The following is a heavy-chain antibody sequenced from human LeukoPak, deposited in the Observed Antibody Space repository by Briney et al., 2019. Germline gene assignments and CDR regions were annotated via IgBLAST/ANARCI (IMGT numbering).Heavy chain of an antibody. J-gene: IGHJ3*02. CDR2: IYHSGST. D-gene: IGHD6-6*01. Sequence: SETLSLTCTVSGGSISSYYWSWIRQPPGKGLEWIGYIYHSGSTNYNPSLKSRVTISVDTSKNQFSLKLSSVTAADTAVYYCARALAYSSSSNGAFDIWGQGTMVTVSS. CDR1: GGSISSYY. CDR3: ARALAYSSSSNGAFDI. V-gene: IGHV4-59*01.